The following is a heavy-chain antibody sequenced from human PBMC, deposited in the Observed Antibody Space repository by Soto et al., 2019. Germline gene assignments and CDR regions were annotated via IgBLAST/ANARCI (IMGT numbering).Heavy chain of an antibody. D-gene: IGHD3-10*01. CDR1: EFTFSSYW. V-gene: IGHV3-74*01. CDR2: MNEDGSTT. CDR3: ARDLSGRADV. Sequence: SGGSLRLSCVDSEFTFSSYWLHWVRQVPGTGLVWVSRMNEDGSTTDYADSVKGRFTISRDNARNTLYLQMNSLRAEDTAVYYCARDLSGRADVWGQGTTVTVSS. J-gene: IGHJ6*02.